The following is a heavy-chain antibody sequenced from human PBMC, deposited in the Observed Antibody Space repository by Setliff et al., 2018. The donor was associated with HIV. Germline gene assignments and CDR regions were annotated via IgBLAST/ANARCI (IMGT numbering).Heavy chain of an antibody. D-gene: IGHD2-21*02. CDR3: AREGDGIDF. J-gene: IGHJ4*02. V-gene: IGHV4-39*02. CDR1: GGSITSTTYY. Sequence: NPSETLSLTCTVSGGSITSTTYYWGWIHQPPGKGLEWIGTIHYTGNTYHNPSLKSRVTISVEASKNQISLKLTAVTAADSAVYYCAREGDGIDFWGQGTLVTVSS. CDR2: IHYTGNT.